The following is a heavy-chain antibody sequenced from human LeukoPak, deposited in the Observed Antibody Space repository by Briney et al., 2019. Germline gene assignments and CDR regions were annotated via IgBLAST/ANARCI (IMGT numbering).Heavy chain of an antibody. CDR1: GGTFSSYA. CDR3: ASDYVESPGRLDY. J-gene: IGHJ4*02. V-gene: IGHV1-69*05. D-gene: IGHD5-24*01. Sequence: SVKVSCKASGGTFSSYAISWLRQAPGQGLEWMGGIIPIFGTANYAQKFQGRVTITTDESTSTAYMELSSLRREDAAVYYCASDYVESPGRLDYWGQGTMVTVSS. CDR2: IIPIFGTA.